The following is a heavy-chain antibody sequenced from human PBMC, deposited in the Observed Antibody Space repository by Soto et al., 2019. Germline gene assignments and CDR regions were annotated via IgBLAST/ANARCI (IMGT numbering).Heavy chain of an antibody. D-gene: IGHD4-17*01. V-gene: IGHV1-69*12. Sequence: QVQLVQSGAEVKKPGSSVKVSCKASGGTFSRNAINWVRQAPGQGLEWMGGLIPLFGTTNYEQNFQGRVTITADDSKNTAYMKLRSQRSEYTAVYYCATEGAVTVTTSYFDYWGQGALVSVSS. CDR3: ATEGAVTVTTSYFDY. CDR1: GGTFSRNA. CDR2: LIPLFGTT. J-gene: IGHJ4*02.